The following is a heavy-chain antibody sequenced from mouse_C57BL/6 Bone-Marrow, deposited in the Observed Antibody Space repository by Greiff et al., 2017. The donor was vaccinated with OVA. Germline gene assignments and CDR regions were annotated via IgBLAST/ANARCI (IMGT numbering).Heavy chain of an antibody. D-gene: IGHD1-1*01. J-gene: IGHJ2*01. Sequence: EVMLVESGGGLVKPGGSLKLSCAASGFTFSDYGMHWVRQAPEKGLEWVAYISSGSSTIYYADTVKGRFTISRDNAKNTLFLQMTSLRSEDTAMYYCAREKDYYGSRYYFDYWGQGTTLTVSS. V-gene: IGHV5-17*01. CDR1: GFTFSDYG. CDR2: ISSGSSTI. CDR3: AREKDYYGSRYYFDY.